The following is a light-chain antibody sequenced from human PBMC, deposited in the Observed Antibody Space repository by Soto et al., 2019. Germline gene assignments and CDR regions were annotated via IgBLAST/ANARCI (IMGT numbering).Light chain of an antibody. CDR3: SSYTSSSTRVA. Sequence: QSVLTQPASVSGSPGQSITISCTGTSSDVGAYNYVSWYQQHPGKAPKLMIFDVSDRPSGVSNRFSGSKSGNTASLAISGLQAEDEADYYCSSYTSSSTRVAFGGGTKLTVL. V-gene: IGLV2-14*01. CDR2: DVS. J-gene: IGLJ2*01. CDR1: SSDVGAYNY.